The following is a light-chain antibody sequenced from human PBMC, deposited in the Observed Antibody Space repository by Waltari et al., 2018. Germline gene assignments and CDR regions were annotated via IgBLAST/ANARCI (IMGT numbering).Light chain of an antibody. CDR1: QSVSRN. Sequence: EIVMTQSPATLSVSPGEGATPPCRASQSVSRNLAWYQQKPGQAPRLLIYRAPTRATGVPDRFSGSGSGTEFTLSISSLQSEDFAIYYCQQYENWPPYTFGQGTKVEIK. CDR3: QQYENWPPYT. J-gene: IGKJ2*01. V-gene: IGKV3-15*01. CDR2: RAP.